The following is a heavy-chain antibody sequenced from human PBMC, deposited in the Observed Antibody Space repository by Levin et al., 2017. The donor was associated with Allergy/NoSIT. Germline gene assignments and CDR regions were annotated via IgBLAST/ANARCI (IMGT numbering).Heavy chain of an antibody. V-gene: IGHV3-49*03. CDR1: GFTFGDYA. J-gene: IGHJ4*02. CDR2: IRSKAYGGTS. CDR3: SRDHFRPGVYFDY. Sequence: QTLSLTCATSGFTFGDYAMNWFRQAPGKELEWVGFIRSKAYGGTSEYAASVKGRFSISRDDSKSIAYLQMNSLKTEDTAVYFCSRDHFRPGVYFDYWGQGTLVTVSS. D-gene: IGHD3-3*02.